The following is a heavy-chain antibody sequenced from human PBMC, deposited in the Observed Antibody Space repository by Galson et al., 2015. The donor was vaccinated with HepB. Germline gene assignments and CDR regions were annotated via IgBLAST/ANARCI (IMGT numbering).Heavy chain of an antibody. V-gene: IGHV3-9*01. J-gene: IGHJ3*02. CDR3: AKDIGDNIAFDI. D-gene: IGHD2/OR15-2a*01. CDR1: EFTFDHHS. CDR2: IGWHRGSI. Sequence: SLRLSCTASEFTFDHHSIHCDHQATGRGLEWVSRIGWHRGSIAYADSGKGRFTISRDNAKIYLYLQMNSLRAEDTDWYYCAKDIGDNIAFDIWGQGTMVTVSS.